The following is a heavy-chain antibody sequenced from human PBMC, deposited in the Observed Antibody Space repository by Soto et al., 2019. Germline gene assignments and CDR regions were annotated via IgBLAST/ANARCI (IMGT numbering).Heavy chain of an antibody. CDR2: ISSSSSTI. CDR1: GFSLSDYY. CDR3: ATDYSNCAFDP. V-gene: IGHV3-11*01. Sequence: GGSLRLSCAASGFSLSDYYMSWIRQAPGKGLEWVSYISSSSSTIYYADSVKGRFTISRDNAKNSLYLQMNSLRAEDTAVYYCATDYSNCAFDPWGQGTLVTVSS. J-gene: IGHJ5*02. D-gene: IGHD4-4*01.